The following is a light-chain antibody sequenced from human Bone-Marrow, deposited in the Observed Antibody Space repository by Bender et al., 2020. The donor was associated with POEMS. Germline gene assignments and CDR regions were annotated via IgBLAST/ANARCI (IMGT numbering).Light chain of an antibody. CDR2: QDT. V-gene: IGLV3-1*01. J-gene: IGLJ2*01. CDR1: RLGEKY. Sequence: SYELTQPPSVSVSPGQTASITCSGDRLGEKYACWYQQKPGQSPVLVIYQDTKRPSGIPERIFGSNSGNTATLTISGTQAMDEADYYCQAWDSSTVVFGGGTKLTVL. CDR3: QAWDSSTVV.